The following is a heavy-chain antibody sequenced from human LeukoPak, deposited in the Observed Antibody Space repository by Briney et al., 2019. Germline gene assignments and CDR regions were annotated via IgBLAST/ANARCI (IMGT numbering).Heavy chain of an antibody. Sequence: GGSLRLSCAASGFTFSSYSMNWVRQAPGKGLEWVSSISSSSSYIYYADSVKGRFTISRDNAKNSLYLQMNSLRAEDTAVYYCARVPMTTVTTDAFDIWGQGTMVTVSS. D-gene: IGHD4-17*01. CDR1: GFTFSSYS. J-gene: IGHJ3*02. CDR3: ARVPMTTVTTDAFDI. CDR2: ISSSSSYI. V-gene: IGHV3-21*01.